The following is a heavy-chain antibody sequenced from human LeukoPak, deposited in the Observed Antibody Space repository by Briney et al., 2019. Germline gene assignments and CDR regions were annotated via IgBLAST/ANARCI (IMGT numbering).Heavy chain of an antibody. CDR1: GFTFSSYG. Sequence: PGGSLRLSCAASGFTFSSYGMHWVRQAPGKGLEWVAFIRYDGSNKYCADSVKGRFTISRDNSKNTLYLQVNSLRAEDTAVYYCARDRDSSWSLYYYYYSMDVWGKGPTVTVSS. V-gene: IGHV3-30*02. D-gene: IGHD6-13*01. CDR3: ARDRDSSWSLYYYYYSMDV. J-gene: IGHJ6*03. CDR2: IRYDGSNK.